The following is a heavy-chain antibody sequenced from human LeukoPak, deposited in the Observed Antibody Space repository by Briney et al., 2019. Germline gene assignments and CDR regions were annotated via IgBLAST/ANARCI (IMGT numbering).Heavy chain of an antibody. CDR2: IYWDDDK. Sequence: SGPTLVNPTQTLTLTCTFSGFSLSTRGVGVGWIRQPPGKALEWLALIYWDDDKRYSPSLKSRLTITKDTSKNQVVLTMTNMDPVDTATYYCAHYGSGSYYLPPYFDYWGQGTLVTVSS. V-gene: IGHV2-5*02. D-gene: IGHD3-10*01. CDR1: GFSLSTRGVG. CDR3: AHYGSGSYYLPPYFDY. J-gene: IGHJ4*02.